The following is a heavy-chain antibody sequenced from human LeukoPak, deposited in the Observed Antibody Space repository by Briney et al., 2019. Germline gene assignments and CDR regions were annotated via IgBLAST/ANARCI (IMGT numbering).Heavy chain of an antibody. D-gene: IGHD6-6*01. Sequence: GGSLRLSCAASGFTFNSYAMHWVRQAPGKGLEWVAVISYDGSNKYYADSVKGRFTISRDNSKNTLYLQMNSLRAEDTAVYYCARDPKARYSSSFDYWGQGTLVTVSS. CDR2: ISYDGSNK. CDR3: ARDPKARYSSSFDY. J-gene: IGHJ4*02. CDR1: GFTFNSYA. V-gene: IGHV3-30-3*01.